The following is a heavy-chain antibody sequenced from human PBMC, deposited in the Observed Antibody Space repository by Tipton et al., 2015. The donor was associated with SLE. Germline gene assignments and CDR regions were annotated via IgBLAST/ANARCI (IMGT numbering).Heavy chain of an antibody. V-gene: IGHV4-61*01. CDR3: ARTIRGGATIGVDY. Sequence: TLSLTCTVSGGSISSGSYYWSWIRQPPGKGLEWIGYIYYSGSTNYNPSLKSRVTISVDTSKNQFSLKLSSVTAADTAVYYCARTIRGGATIGVDYWGQGTLVTVSS. CDR2: IYYSGST. J-gene: IGHJ4*02. D-gene: IGHD1-26*01. CDR1: GGSISSGSYY.